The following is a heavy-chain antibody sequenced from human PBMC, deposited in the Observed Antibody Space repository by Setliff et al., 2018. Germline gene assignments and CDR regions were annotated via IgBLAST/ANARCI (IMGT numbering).Heavy chain of an antibody. J-gene: IGHJ4*02. CDR2: IYTDNGNT. V-gene: IGHV1-3*04. CDR3: ARGSRGFDY. CDR1: GYTFSANA. Sequence: ASVKVSCKASGYTFSANAIHWVRQAPGQRLEWMGFIYTDNGNTKYSKNFQDRVAITRDTSASTAYMELSSLTSEDTAVHFCARGSRGFDYWGQGALVTVSS.